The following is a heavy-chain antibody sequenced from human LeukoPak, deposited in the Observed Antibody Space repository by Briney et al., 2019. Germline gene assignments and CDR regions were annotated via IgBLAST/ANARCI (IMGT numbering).Heavy chain of an antibody. CDR2: LYYSGST. CDR3: ARDRWFGEGSHWFDP. Sequence: SETLSLTCTVSGGSISSSYNYWGWIRQPPGKGLEWIASLYYSGSTSYDPSLTSRVTISGDTSKNQFSLKLSSVTAADTAVYYCARDRWFGEGSHWFDPWGQGTLVTVSS. D-gene: IGHD3-10*01. J-gene: IGHJ5*02. V-gene: IGHV4-39*07. CDR1: GGSISSSYNY.